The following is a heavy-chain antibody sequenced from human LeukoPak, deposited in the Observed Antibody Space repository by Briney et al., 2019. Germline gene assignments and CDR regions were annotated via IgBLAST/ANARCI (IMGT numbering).Heavy chain of an antibody. CDR1: GGTFSSYA. Sequence: SVKVSCKASGGTFSSYAISWVRQAPGQGLEWMGRIVPIFGTANYAQKFQGRVTITTDESTSTAYMELSSLRSEDTAVYYCATSHPGDAAFDIWRQGTMVTVSS. D-gene: IGHD3-10*01. CDR3: ATSHPGDAAFDI. J-gene: IGHJ3*02. V-gene: IGHV1-69*05. CDR2: IVPIFGTA.